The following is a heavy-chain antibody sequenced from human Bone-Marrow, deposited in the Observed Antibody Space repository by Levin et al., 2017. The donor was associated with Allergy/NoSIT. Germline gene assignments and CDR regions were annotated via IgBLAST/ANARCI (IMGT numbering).Heavy chain of an antibody. CDR1: GFTFSGSA. D-gene: IGHD2-15*01. CDR2: IRSKANSYAT. CDR3: TRRMHCSGGSCYSPFDY. J-gene: IGHJ4*02. Sequence: QPGESLKISCAASGFTFSGSAMHWVRQASGKGLEWVGRIRSKANSYATAYAASVKGRFTISRDDSKNTAYLQMNSLKTEDTAVYYCTRRMHCSGGSCYSPFDYWGQGTLVTVSS. V-gene: IGHV3-73*01.